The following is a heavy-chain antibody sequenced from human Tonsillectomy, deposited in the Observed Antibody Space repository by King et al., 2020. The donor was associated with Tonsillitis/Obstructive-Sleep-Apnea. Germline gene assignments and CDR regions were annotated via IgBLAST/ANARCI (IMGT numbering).Heavy chain of an antibody. V-gene: IGHV5-51*01. CDR2: IFPGDSVT. CDR1: GYSFVSYW. Sequence: VQLVESGAEVKKPGESLKISCEASGYSFVSYWIGWVRQMPGKGLEWMGIIFPGDSVTPYIPSFQVQVTISADKSITTAYLQWSSLKDSDTAMYYCARQLYGSSSYYTGDAFDIWGKGTMVTVSS. D-gene: IGHD3-10*01. CDR3: ARQLYGSSSYYTGDAFDI. J-gene: IGHJ3*02.